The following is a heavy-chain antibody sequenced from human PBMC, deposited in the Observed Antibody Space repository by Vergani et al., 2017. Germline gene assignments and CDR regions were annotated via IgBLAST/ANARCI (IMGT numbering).Heavy chain of an antibody. CDR3: TAGKGVAFYYSYCHMDV. J-gene: IGHJ6*03. D-gene: IGHD3-10*01. Sequence: GQLVESGGGLVKPGGSLRLSCAASEFTFSDVWMSWVRQAPGKGLEWVARIKSNADGGSADYAASVKGRFIISRNDSKNFLYLQMNSLKIEDTALYFCTAGKGVAFYYSYCHMDVWGKGTTVTVSS. CDR1: EFTFSDVW. V-gene: IGHV3-15*01. CDR2: IKSNADGGSA.